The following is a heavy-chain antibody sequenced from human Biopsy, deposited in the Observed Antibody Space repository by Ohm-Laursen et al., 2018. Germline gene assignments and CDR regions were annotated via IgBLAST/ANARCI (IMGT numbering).Heavy chain of an antibody. CDR1: GDSISSYY. D-gene: IGHD3-22*01. J-gene: IGHJ2*01. V-gene: IGHV4-59*01. CDR2: VYYIGST. CDR3: ARDRGYYSDRTVPGYFDL. Sequence: GTLSLTWPVSGDSISSYYWSWIRQPPGKGLQWIGYVYYIGSTDYNPSLQSRVTISVDTSKNHFSLRLRSVTPADTAIYYCARDRGYYSDRTVPGYFDLWGRGTLVTVSS.